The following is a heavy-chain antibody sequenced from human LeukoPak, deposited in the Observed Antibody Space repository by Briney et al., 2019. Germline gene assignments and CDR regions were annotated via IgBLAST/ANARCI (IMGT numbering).Heavy chain of an antibody. Sequence: GGSLRLSCAASGFTFSLYWMSWVRQAPGKGLEWVANIKEDGSEKYYVDSVKGRFIISRDNAKNSLYLQMNSLRAEDTAVYYCARERGNLRGDAFDIWGQGTMVTVSS. D-gene: IGHD1-26*01. V-gene: IGHV3-7*01. CDR1: GFTFSLYW. J-gene: IGHJ3*02. CDR2: IKEDGSEK. CDR3: ARERGNLRGDAFDI.